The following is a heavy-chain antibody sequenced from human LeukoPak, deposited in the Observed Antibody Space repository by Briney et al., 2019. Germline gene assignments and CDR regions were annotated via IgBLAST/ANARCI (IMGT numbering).Heavy chain of an antibody. CDR2: ISGTAGSA. CDR1: GFTFSSYA. J-gene: IGHJ4*02. Sequence: QSGGSLRLSCAASGFTFSSYAMSWVRQAPGKGLEWVSSISGTAGSAYYADSVKGRFTISRDNSMNMLYLQMNNLRVEDTAVYYCAKVPRGHYFDYWGQGTLVTVSS. CDR3: AKVPRGHYFDY. D-gene: IGHD3-10*01. V-gene: IGHV3-23*01.